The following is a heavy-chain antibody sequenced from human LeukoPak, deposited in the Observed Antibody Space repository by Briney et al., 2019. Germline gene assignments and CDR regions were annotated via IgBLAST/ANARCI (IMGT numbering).Heavy chain of an antibody. Sequence: PGGSLRPSCAASGFIFNNYGLIWVRQAPGKELQWVSAISNDGGGTTYADFVKGRFTISRDNSKNTLFLQMNSLRAEDTALYYCAKGGSGYFADLWGQGTLVTVSS. V-gene: IGHV3-23*01. CDR1: GFIFNNYG. CDR3: AKGGSGYFADL. J-gene: IGHJ5*02. D-gene: IGHD3-22*01. CDR2: ISNDGGGT.